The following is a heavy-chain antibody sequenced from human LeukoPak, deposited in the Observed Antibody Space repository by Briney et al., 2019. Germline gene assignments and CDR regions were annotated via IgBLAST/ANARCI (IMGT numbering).Heavy chain of an antibody. CDR3: ARDPEPYYDFWSGYYQYYFDY. V-gene: IGHV3-33*01. Sequence: PGGSLRLSCAASGFTFSSYGMHWVRQAPGKGLEWVSVIWYDGSNKYYADSVKGRFTISRDNSKNTLYLQMNSLRAEDTAVYYCARDPEPYYDFWSGYYQYYFDYWGQGNLVTVSS. J-gene: IGHJ4*02. D-gene: IGHD3-3*01. CDR2: IWYDGSNK. CDR1: GFTFSSYG.